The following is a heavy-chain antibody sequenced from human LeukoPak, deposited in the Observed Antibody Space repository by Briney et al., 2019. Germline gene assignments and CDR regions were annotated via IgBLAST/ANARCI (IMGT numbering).Heavy chain of an antibody. CDR1: GDSVSSNSAA. J-gene: IGHJ6*03. D-gene: IGHD6-19*01. CDR3: ARDGAIAVADYYYMDV. CDR2: TYYRSKWYN. V-gene: IGHV6-1*01. Sequence: SQTLSLTCAISGDSVSSNSAAWNWIRQSPSRGLEWLGRTYYRSKWYNDYAASAKSRITINPDTSKNQFSLQLNSVTPEDTAVYYCARDGAIAVADYYYMDVWGKGTTVTISS.